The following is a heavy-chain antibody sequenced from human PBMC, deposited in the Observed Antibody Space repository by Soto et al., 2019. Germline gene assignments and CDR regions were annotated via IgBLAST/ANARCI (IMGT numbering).Heavy chain of an antibody. Sequence: PSETLSLTCTVSGGSISSYYWGWIRQPPGKGLEWIGYIYYSGSTNYNPSLKSRVTISVDTSKNQFSLKLSSVTAADTAVYYCARDYYINYYYYGMDVWGQGTTVTVSS. V-gene: IGHV4-59*01. D-gene: IGHD3-22*01. CDR2: IYYSGST. CDR1: GGSISSYY. J-gene: IGHJ6*02. CDR3: ARDYYINYYYYGMDV.